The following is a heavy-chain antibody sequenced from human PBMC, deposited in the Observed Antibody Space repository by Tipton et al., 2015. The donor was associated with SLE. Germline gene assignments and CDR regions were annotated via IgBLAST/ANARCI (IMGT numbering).Heavy chain of an antibody. V-gene: IGHV4-34*01. CDR1: GGSFSGYY. CDR3: ARDRDTAKVFID. CDR2: INHSGST. D-gene: IGHD5-18*01. Sequence: TLSLTCAVYGGSFSGYYWSWIRQPPGKGLEWIGEINHSGSTNYNPSLKSRVTISVDTSKNQFSLKLSSVTAADTAVYYCARDRDTAKVFIDWGQGTLVTVSS. J-gene: IGHJ4*02.